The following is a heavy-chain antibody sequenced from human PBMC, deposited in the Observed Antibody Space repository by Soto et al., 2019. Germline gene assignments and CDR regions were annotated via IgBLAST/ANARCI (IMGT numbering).Heavy chain of an antibody. Sequence: GGSLRLSCAASGFTFSSYSMNWVRQAPGKGLEWVSSISSSSSYIYYADSVKGRFTISRDNAKNSLYLQMNSLRAEDTAVYYCARDPTTTVTPFDYWGQGTLVNGSS. CDR2: ISSSSSYI. CDR1: GFTFSSYS. J-gene: IGHJ4*02. D-gene: IGHD4-17*01. V-gene: IGHV3-21*01. CDR3: ARDPTTTVTPFDY.